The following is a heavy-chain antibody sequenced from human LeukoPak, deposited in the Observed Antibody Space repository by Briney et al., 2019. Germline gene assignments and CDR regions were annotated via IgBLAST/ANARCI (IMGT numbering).Heavy chain of an antibody. Sequence: SETLSLTCTVSGGSISSSSYYWGWIRQPPGKGLEWIGSIYYSGSTYYNPSLKSRVSISVDTSKNQFSLKLSSVTAADTAVYYCARGTPIAAAGTAYWGQRTLVTVSS. CDR1: GGSISSSSYY. J-gene: IGHJ4*02. CDR2: IYYSGST. CDR3: ARGTPIAAAGTAY. D-gene: IGHD6-13*01. V-gene: IGHV4-39*01.